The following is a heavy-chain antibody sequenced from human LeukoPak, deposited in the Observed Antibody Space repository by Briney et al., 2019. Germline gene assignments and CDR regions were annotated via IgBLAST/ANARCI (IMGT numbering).Heavy chain of an antibody. CDR3: ARTKGSISYFDS. V-gene: IGHV1-18*01. D-gene: IGHD3-10*01. J-gene: IGHJ4*02. CDR1: GYTFTSYG. Sequence: GASVKVSCKASGYTFTSYGISWVRQAPGQGLEWMGWISGYTGNTKYAQKLQGRVTMTTDTSASTAYMDLRSLRSDDTAMYYCARTKGSISYFDSWGQGTLVTVSS. CDR2: ISGYTGNT.